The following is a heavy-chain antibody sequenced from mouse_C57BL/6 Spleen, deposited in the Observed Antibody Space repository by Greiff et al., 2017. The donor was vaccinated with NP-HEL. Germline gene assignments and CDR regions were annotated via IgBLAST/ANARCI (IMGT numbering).Heavy chain of an antibody. CDR1: GYTFTSYW. V-gene: IGHV1-53*01. CDR3: ASITTVIAKDFDY. Sequence: VQLQQPGTELVKPGASVKLSCKASGYTFTSYWMHWVKQRPGQGLEWIGNINPSNGGTHYNEKFKGKATLTVDKSSSTAYMQLSSLTSEDSAVYDSASITTVIAKDFDYWGQGTTLTVSS. D-gene: IGHD1-1*01. J-gene: IGHJ2*01. CDR2: INPSNGGT.